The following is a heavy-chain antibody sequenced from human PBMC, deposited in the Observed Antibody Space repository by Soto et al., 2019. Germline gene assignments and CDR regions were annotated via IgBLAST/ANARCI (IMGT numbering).Heavy chain of an antibody. Sequence: PGGSLRLCCAASGFTFSSCAMGWVRQAPGKGLEWVSDIIDSGGSTYYADSVKGRFTISRDNSKSTLYLQMNSLRAEDTALYYCAKGRSYYYYYDVDVWRHGTTGTVS. CDR2: IIDSGGST. CDR3: AKGRSYYYYYDVDV. CDR1: GFTFSSCA. V-gene: IGHV3-23*01. J-gene: IGHJ6*02.